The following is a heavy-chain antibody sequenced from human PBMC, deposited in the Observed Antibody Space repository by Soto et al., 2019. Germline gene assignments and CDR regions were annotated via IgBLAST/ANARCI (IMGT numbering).Heavy chain of an antibody. D-gene: IGHD6-19*01. CDR2: INANSGGT. Sequence: EASVKVSCKASGYTFSSYDMDWVRQAPGQGLEWMGWINANSGGTNYSQKFQGWVTMTRDTSISTAYMELSRLRSDDTAVYYCARGLAVAGNYLVSIWGQGTMVTVSS. CDR1: GYTFSSYD. V-gene: IGHV1-2*04. J-gene: IGHJ3*02. CDR3: ARGLAVAGNYLVSI.